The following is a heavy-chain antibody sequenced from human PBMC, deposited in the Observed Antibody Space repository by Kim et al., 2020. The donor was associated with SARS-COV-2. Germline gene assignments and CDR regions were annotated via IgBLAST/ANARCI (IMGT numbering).Heavy chain of an antibody. CDR3: ALTDCSGGTCYSGGMDV. CDR1: GFTFRSHE. V-gene: IGHV3-48*03. D-gene: IGHD2-15*01. Sequence: GGSLRLSCEASGFTFRSHEMNWVRQAPGKGLEWLSYVSGSGSTIHYADSVKGRLSISRDNAKNSLFLQMNSLRAEDTAVYYCALTDCSGGTCYSGGMDVWGQGTTVTVSS. J-gene: IGHJ6*02. CDR2: VSGSGSTI.